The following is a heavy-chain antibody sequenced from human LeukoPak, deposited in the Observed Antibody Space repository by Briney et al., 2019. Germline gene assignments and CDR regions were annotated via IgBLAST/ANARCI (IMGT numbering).Heavy chain of an antibody. Sequence: PGGSLRLSCTASGFTFGDYAMSWVRQAPGKGLEWVGFIRSKAYGGTTEYAASVKGRFTISRDDSKSIAYLQMNSLKTEDTAVYYCTREIEYGDYVSVNYYYMDVWGKGTTVTISS. CDR2: IRSKAYGGTT. D-gene: IGHD4-17*01. V-gene: IGHV3-49*04. CDR3: TREIEYGDYVSVNYYYMDV. J-gene: IGHJ6*03. CDR1: GFTFGDYA.